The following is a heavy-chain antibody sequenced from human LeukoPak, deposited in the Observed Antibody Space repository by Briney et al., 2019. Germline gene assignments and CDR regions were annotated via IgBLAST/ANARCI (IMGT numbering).Heavy chain of an antibody. Sequence: SETLSLTCTVSGGSISSYYWSWIRQPPGKGLEWIGYIYYSGSTNYNPSLKSRVTISVDTSKNQFSLKLSSVTAADTAVYYCARARNYGDYSSWFDPWGQGTLVTVSS. CDR1: GGSISSYY. V-gene: IGHV4-59*08. CDR3: ARARNYGDYSSWFDP. D-gene: IGHD4-17*01. J-gene: IGHJ5*02. CDR2: IYYSGST.